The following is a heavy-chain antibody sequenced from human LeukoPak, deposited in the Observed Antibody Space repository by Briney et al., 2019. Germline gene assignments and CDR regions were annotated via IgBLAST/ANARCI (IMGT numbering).Heavy chain of an antibody. CDR1: GYTFTGYY. Sequence: ASVKVSCKASGYTFTGYYIHWVRQAPGQGLEWMGWIYPYSGDTNYAQNFQGRVTMTGDTSISTAYMELSSLKSDDTAVYYCARDRNSGSSLGICGQGTMLTVSS. J-gene: IGHJ3*02. V-gene: IGHV1-2*02. CDR3: ARDRNSGSSLGI. D-gene: IGHD6-6*01. CDR2: IYPYSGDT.